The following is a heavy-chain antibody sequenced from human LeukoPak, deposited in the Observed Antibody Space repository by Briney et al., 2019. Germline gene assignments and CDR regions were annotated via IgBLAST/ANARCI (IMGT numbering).Heavy chain of an antibody. CDR2: ISDSGGNT. V-gene: IGHV3-23*01. J-gene: IGHJ6*02. D-gene: IGHD3-16*02. CDR1: GFTFSSYA. CDR3: TRTGYRHGMDV. Sequence: PGGSLRLSCAASGFTFSSYAMSWVRQAPGQGLEWVSAISDSGGNTYYADSVKGRFTISRDNSKNTLDLQLNSLRVEDTAVYFCTRTGYRHGMDVWGQGTTVTVSS.